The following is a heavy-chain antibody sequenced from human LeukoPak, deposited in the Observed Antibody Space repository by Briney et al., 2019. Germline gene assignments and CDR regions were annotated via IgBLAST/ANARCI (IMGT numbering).Heavy chain of an antibody. CDR1: GGSFSGYY. D-gene: IGHD3-3*01. Sequence: SETLSLTCAVYGGSFSGYYWSWIRQPPGKGLEWIGEINHSGSTNYNPSLKSRVTISVDTSKNQSSLKLSSVTAADTAVYYCARGERRITIFGVVIKMTPFDYWGQGTLVTVSS. CDR3: ARGERRITIFGVVIKMTPFDY. J-gene: IGHJ4*02. V-gene: IGHV4-34*01. CDR2: INHSGST.